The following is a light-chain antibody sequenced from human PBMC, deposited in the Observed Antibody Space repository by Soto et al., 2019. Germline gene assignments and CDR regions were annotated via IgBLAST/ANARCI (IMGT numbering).Light chain of an antibody. CDR2: GAS. J-gene: IGKJ4*01. V-gene: IGKV3-15*01. Sequence: EIVMTQSPATLSVSPGERATLSCRASQSVSSKLAWYQQKLGQAPRLLIHGASTRATGIPARFSGSGSGTEFTLTINSLHSEDFAVYYCQRYNNWPLTFGGGTKVDIK. CDR1: QSVSSK. CDR3: QRYNNWPLT.